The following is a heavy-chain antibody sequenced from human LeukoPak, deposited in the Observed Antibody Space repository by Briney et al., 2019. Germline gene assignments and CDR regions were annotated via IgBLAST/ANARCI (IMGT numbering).Heavy chain of an antibody. CDR2: ISSSSNYI. CDR1: GFTFSSYS. CDR3: ARDPSPRTSYYYYYMDV. J-gene: IGHJ6*03. D-gene: IGHD2-2*01. Sequence: PGGSLRLSCAASGFTFSSYSMNWVRQAPGKGLEWVSSISSSSNYIYYADSVKGRFTISRDNAKNSLYLQMNSLRADDTAVYYCARDPSPRTSYYYYYMDVWGKGTTVTVSS. V-gene: IGHV3-21*01.